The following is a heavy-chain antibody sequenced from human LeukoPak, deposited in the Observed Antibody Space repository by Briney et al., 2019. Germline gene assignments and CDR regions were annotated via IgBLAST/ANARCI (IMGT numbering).Heavy chain of an antibody. CDR1: GFTFDDYT. D-gene: IGHD2-21*02. V-gene: IGHV3-43*01. CDR2: ISWDGGST. CDR3: ARRGGDYAFDI. J-gene: IGHJ3*02. Sequence: GGSLRLSCAASGFTFDDYTMHWVRQAPGKGLEWVSLISWDGGSTYYADSVKGRFTISRDNSKNSLYLQMNSLRAEDTALYYCARRGGDYAFDIWGQGTMVTVSS.